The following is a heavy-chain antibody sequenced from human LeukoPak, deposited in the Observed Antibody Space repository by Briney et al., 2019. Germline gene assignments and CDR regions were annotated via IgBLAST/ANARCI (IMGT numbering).Heavy chain of an antibody. Sequence: QTLSLTCAISGDSVSSNSVTWNWIRQSPSRGLEWLGRTYYRSTWYNDYAVSARGRITVNPDTSKNQFSLHLNSVTPEDTAVYYCARRLTQYDCFDPWGQGILVTVSS. CDR2: TYYRSTWYN. D-gene: IGHD2-2*01. J-gene: IGHJ5*02. CDR3: ARRLTQYDCFDP. V-gene: IGHV6-1*01. CDR1: GDSVSSNSVT.